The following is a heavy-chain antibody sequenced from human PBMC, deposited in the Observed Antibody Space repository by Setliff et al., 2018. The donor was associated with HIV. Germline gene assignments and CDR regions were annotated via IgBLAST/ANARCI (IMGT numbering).Heavy chain of an antibody. V-gene: IGHV4-39*01. CDR2: VDYSGST. CDR3: ARHKTLRFLNLLTSGWFDP. D-gene: IGHD3-3*01. CDR1: GFPFSNYW. J-gene: IGHJ5*02. Sequence: PGGSLRLSCAASGFPFSNYWMGWLRQPPGKGLEWIGTVDYSGSTNYTPSLKSRVTISVDTSNNHFSLRLTSVTAADTAVYYCARHKTLRFLNLLTSGWFDPWGQGALVTVSS.